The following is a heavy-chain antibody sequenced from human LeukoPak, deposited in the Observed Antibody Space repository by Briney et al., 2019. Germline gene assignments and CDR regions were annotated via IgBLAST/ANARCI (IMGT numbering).Heavy chain of an antibody. CDR2: IIPIFGTA. D-gene: IGHD5-18*01. J-gene: IGHJ4*02. CDR1: GGTFSSYA. V-gene: IGHV1-69*13. Sequence: SVKVSCKASGGTFSSYAISWVRQAPGQGLEWMGGIIPIFGTANYAQKFQGRVTITADESTSTAYMELSSLRSEDTAVYYCARSASGYSYVRWGYFDYWGQGTLVTVSS. CDR3: ARSASGYSYVRWGYFDY.